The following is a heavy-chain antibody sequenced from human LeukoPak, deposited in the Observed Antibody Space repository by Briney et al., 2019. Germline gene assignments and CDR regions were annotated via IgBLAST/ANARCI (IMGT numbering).Heavy chain of an antibody. CDR1: GFTFSSYW. V-gene: IGHV3-74*01. CDR3: ARGAPGGSFFDY. J-gene: IGHJ4*02. Sequence: GEPLRLSCADSGFTFSSYWMHWVRHAPGKGLVWVSRINSDGSSTAYADSVKGRFTISRDNAKNTLDLQMNSLRAEDTAVYYCARGAPGGSFFDYWGQGALVTVSS. CDR2: INSDGSST. D-gene: IGHD1-26*01.